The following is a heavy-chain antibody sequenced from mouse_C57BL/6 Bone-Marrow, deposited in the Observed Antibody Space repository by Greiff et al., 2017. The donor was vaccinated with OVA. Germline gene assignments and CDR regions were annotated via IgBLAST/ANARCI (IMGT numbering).Heavy chain of an antibody. CDR3: ARSLLGGYAMDY. Sequence: EVQLQESGPELVKPGASVKISCKASGYSFTGYYMNWVKQSPEKSLEWIGEINPSTGGTTYNQKFKAKATLTVDKSSSTAYMQLKSLTSEDSAVYYCARSLLGGYAMDYWGQGTSVTVSS. CDR2: INPSTGGT. J-gene: IGHJ4*01. CDR1: GYSFTGYY. D-gene: IGHD1-1*01. V-gene: IGHV1-42*01.